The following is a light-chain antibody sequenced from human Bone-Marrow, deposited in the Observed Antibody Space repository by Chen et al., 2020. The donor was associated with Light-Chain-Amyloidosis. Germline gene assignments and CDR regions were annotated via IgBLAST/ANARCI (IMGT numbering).Light chain of an antibody. CDR1: SSDVDGDNH. J-gene: IGLJ1*01. Sequence: SSLTQLASVSRSPGQSITISCTRTSSDVDGDNHVSWYQQHPDKAPKLMIYEVTNPPSWVPDRFSGSKSDNTASLSISRLQPDAEADYFCNSYTITHPLVCGSGTRVTVL. V-gene: IGLV2-14*01. CDR3: NSYTITHPLV. CDR2: EVT.